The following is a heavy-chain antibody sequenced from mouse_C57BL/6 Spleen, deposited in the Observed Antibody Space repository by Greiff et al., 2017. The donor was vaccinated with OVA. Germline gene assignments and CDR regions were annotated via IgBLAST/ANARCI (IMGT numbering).Heavy chain of an antibody. Sequence: EVQLVESVAELVRPGASVKLSCTASGFNIKNTYMHWVKQRPEQGLEWIGRIDPANGNTKYAPKFQGKATITADTSSNTAYLQLSSLTSEDTAIYYCARDFTTVVEPTFAYWGQGTLVTVSA. CDR3: ARDFTTVVEPTFAY. CDR1: GFNIKNTY. J-gene: IGHJ3*01. V-gene: IGHV14-3*01. D-gene: IGHD1-1*01. CDR2: IDPANGNT.